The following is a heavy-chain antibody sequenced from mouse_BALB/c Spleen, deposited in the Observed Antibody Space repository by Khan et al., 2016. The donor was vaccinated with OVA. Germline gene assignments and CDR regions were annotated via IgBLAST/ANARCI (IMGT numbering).Heavy chain of an antibody. V-gene: IGHV3-2*02. CDR2: ISYSGNT. J-gene: IGHJ2*01. CDR3: ARSYGGDFDY. CDR1: GYSITSDYA. D-gene: IGHD1-1*02. Sequence: EVKLQESGPGLVKPSQSLSLTCTVTGYSITSDYAWNLIRQFPGNQLEWMGYISYSGNTKYNPSLKSRISITRDTSKNQFFLQLKSVTYEDTATNYCARSYGGDFDYWGQGTTLTVSS.